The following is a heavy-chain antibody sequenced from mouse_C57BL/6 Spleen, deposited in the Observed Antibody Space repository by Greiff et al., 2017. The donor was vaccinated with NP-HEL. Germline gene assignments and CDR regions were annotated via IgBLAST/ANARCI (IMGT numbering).Heavy chain of an antibody. D-gene: IGHD2-4*01. J-gene: IGHJ2*01. Sequence: QVQLKQPGAELVRPGTSVKLSCKASGYTFTSYWMHWVKQRPGQGLEWIGVIDPSASYSTYNQKFKGKATLTVDTSSSTAYMQLSSLTSEDSAVYYCARGRDYDGYYFDYWGQGTTLTVSS. CDR3: ARGRDYDGYYFDY. CDR2: IDPSASYS. CDR1: GYTFTSYW. V-gene: IGHV1-59*01.